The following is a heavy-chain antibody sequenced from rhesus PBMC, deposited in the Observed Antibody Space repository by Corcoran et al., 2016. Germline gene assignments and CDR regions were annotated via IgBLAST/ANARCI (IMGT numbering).Heavy chain of an antibody. CDR3: AREHDV. CDR1: GGFLSDSYF. Sequence: QVQLQESGPGLVKPSETLSLTCIVSGGFLSDSYFWNWVRQPTGKGLEWLGNIYGGVWSPFSHPPLKSRLTISKDTSKNQFFLKLNSVTAADTAFYFCAREHDVWGPGVLVTVSP. V-gene: IGHV4S9*01. J-gene: IGHJ5-1*01. CDR2: IYGGVWSP.